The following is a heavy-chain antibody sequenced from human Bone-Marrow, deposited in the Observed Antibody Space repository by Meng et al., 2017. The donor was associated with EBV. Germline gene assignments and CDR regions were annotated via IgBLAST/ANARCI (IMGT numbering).Heavy chain of an antibody. D-gene: IGHD5-12*01. J-gene: IGHJ4*02. V-gene: IGHV4-4*02. CDR2: IYHSGST. CDR1: GDSFSSIYG. CDR3: ARVRVGGYDIDH. Sequence: QVLLQESGPGLVLASGTLSLTCGFSGDSFSSIYGWSWVRQPPGKGLEWIGEIYHSGSTEYNPSLKNRVTISIDKSKNKFSLKLTSVTAADTAVYYCARVRVGGYDIDHWGQGTLVTVSS.